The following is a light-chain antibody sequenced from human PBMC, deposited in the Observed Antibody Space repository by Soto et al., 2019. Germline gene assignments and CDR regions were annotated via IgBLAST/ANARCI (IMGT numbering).Light chain of an antibody. CDR2: EVS. J-gene: IGLJ3*02. CDR3: SSYTSANSWV. CDR1: SSEVGGFSY. V-gene: IGLV2-14*01. Sequence: QSVLTQPASVSGSPGQSITISCTGTSSEVGGFSYVSWYQQHPGKAPKLMIYEVSNRPSGVSNRFSGSKSGSTASLTISGLQAEDEADYYCSSYTSANSWVFGGGTTVTVL.